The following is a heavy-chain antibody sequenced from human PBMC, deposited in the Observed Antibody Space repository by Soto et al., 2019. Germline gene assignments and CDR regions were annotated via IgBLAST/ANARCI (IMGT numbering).Heavy chain of an antibody. CDR3: ASSPAATLGWFDP. CDR1: GGTFSSYA. Sequence: QVQLVQSGAEVKKPGSSVKVSCKASGGTFSSYAISWVRQAPGQGLEWMGGIIPIFGTANYAQKFQGRVTITADEYTSTAYMERSSLRAEDTAVYCCASSPAATLGWFDPWGQGTLVTVSS. J-gene: IGHJ5*02. D-gene: IGHD2-2*01. V-gene: IGHV1-69*12. CDR2: IIPIFGTA.